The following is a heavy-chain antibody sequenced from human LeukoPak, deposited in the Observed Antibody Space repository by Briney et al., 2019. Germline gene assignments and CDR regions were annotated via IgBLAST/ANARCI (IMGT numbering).Heavy chain of an antibody. CDR1: GGSISSGGYY. CDR2: IYYSGST. CDR3: ARTVVAEMTRWFDP. J-gene: IGHJ5*02. Sequence: SQTLCLTCTVSGGSISSGGYYWSWIRQHPGKGLEWIGYIYYSGSTYYNPSLKSRVTISVDTSKNQFSLKLSSVTAADTAVYYCARTVVAEMTRWFDPWGQGTLVTVSS. V-gene: IGHV4-31*03. D-gene: IGHD2-15*01.